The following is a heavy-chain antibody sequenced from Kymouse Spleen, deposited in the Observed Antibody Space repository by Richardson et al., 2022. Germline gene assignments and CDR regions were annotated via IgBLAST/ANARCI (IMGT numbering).Heavy chain of an antibody. D-gene: IGHD3-9*01. CDR2: INHSGST. J-gene: IGHJ6*02. CDR1: GGSFSGYY. CDR3: ARWSYYDILTGYYYYYGMDV. Sequence: QVQLQQWGAGLLKPSETLSLTCAVYGGSFSGYYWSWIRQPPGKGLEWIGEINHSGSTNYNPSLKSRVTISVDTSKNQFSLKLSSVTAADTAVYYCARWSYYDILTGYYYYYGMDVWGQGTTVTVSS. V-gene: IGHV4-34*01.